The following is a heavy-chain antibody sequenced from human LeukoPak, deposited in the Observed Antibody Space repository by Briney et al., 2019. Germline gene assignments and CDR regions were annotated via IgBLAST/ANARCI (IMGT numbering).Heavy chain of an antibody. D-gene: IGHD3-9*01. J-gene: IGHJ4*02. CDR1: GFTFRNYW. CDR2: ISGSGGST. V-gene: IGHV3-23*01. CDR3: AKDGDYDILTGYPY. Sequence: GGSLGLSCAASGFTFRNYWMGWVRQAPGKGLEWVSAISGSGGSTYYADSVKGRFTISRDNSKNTLYLQMNSLRAEDTAVYYCAKDGDYDILTGYPYWGQGTLVTVSS.